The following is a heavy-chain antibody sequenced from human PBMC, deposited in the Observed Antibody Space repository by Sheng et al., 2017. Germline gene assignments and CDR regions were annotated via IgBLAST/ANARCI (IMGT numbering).Heavy chain of an antibody. CDR3: AREDYSSSWYNPMDY. J-gene: IGHJ4*02. V-gene: IGHV4-61*02. D-gene: IGHD6-13*01. CDR1: GGSISSGSYY. Sequence: QVQLQESGPGLVKPSQTLSLTCTVSGGSISSGSYYWSWIRQPAGKGLEWIGRIYTSGSTNYNPSLKSRVTISVDTSKNQFSLKLSSVTAADTAVYYCAREDYSSSWYNPMDYWGQGTLVTV. CDR2: IYTSGST.